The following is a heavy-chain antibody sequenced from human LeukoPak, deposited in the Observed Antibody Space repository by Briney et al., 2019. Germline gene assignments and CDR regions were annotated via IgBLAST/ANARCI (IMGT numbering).Heavy chain of an antibody. V-gene: IGHV3-73*01. J-gene: IGHJ4*02. Sequence: GGSLRLSCAASGFTFSGSAIHWVRQASGKGLEWVGRIRDKSNSYATAYAASVKGRFTISRDDSKNTAYLQMNSLKTEDTAVYYCTRQPNFDFWGQGTLVTVSS. CDR3: TRQPNFDF. CDR2: IRDKSNSYAT. CDR1: GFTFSGSA.